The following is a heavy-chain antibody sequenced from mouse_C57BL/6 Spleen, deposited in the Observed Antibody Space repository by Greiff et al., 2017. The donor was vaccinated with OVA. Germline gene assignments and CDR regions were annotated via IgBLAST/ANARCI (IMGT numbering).Heavy chain of an antibody. D-gene: IGHD2-5*01. V-gene: IGHV1-15*01. Sequence: VQLQQSGAELVRPGASVTLSCKASGYTFTDYEMHWVKQTPVHGLEWIGAIDPETGGTAYNQKFKGKAILTADKSSSTAYMALRSLTSEDSAVYYCTRSGGAYYSNYDAMDYWGQGTSVTGSS. CDR2: IDPETGGT. J-gene: IGHJ4*01. CDR3: TRSGGAYYSNYDAMDY. CDR1: GYTFTDYE.